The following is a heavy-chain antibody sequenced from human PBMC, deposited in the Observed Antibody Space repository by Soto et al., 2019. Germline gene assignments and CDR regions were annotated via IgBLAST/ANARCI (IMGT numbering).Heavy chain of an antibody. Sequence: RLSSAALGFTFGDYGMDWVRQTPGKGLEWVGRSKNKAKRYTTEYAASVKGRLTISRDDLKKLLYLQMNSLKTEDTAVYYCARVSDYYYSMQVWGQGTTGTVSS. CDR3: ARVSDYYYSMQV. CDR2: SKNKAKRYTT. D-gene: IGHD3-10*01. CDR1: GFTFGDYG. J-gene: IGHJ6*02. V-gene: IGHV3-72*01.